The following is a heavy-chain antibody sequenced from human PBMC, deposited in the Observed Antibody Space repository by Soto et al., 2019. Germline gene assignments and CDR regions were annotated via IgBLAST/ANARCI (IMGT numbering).Heavy chain of an antibody. CDR3: ARGGTYYDSSGYHYGDWFDP. Sequence: ASVKVSCKASGYIFTGYFIQWLRQAPGQGLEWMGWISAYNGNTNYAQKLQGRVTMTTDTSTSTAYMELRSLRSDDTAVYYCARGGTYYDSSGYHYGDWFDPWGQGTLVTVSS. V-gene: IGHV1-18*01. CDR1: GYIFTGYF. CDR2: ISAYNGNT. D-gene: IGHD3-22*01. J-gene: IGHJ5*02.